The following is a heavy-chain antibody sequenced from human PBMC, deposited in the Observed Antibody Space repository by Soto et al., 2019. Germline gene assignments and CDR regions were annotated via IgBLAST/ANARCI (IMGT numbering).Heavy chain of an antibody. J-gene: IGHJ4*02. Sequence: PSEALALTCPVSGGSMSSGDYYWSWIRQPPGKGLEWIGYIYYSGSTYYNPSLKSRVTISVDTSKNQFSLKLSSVTAADTAVYYCARAAYGHGDYYFDYWGQGTLVTVSS. D-gene: IGHD3-10*01. V-gene: IGHV4-30-4*01. CDR1: GGSMSSGDYY. CDR2: IYYSGST. CDR3: ARAAYGHGDYYFDY.